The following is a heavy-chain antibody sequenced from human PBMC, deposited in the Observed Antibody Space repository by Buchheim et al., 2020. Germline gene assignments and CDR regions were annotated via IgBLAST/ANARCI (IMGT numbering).Heavy chain of an antibody. Sequence: QVQLVESGGGVVQPGRSLRLSCAASGFAFSTYAMHWVRQAPGKGLEWVAVISYDGGNKYYGDSVKSRFTISRDNSKNTLYLQMNNLRAEDTAVYYCAIISSFDYWGQGTL. D-gene: IGHD3-10*01. CDR1: GFAFSTYA. V-gene: IGHV3-30*04. CDR2: ISYDGGNK. CDR3: AIISSFDY. J-gene: IGHJ4*02.